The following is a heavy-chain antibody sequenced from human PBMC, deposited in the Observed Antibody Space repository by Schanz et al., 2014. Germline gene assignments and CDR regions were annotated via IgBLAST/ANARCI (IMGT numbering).Heavy chain of an antibody. J-gene: IGHJ4*02. CDR2: ISSSSSTR. CDR1: GFSFTTYA. CDR3: ARIEGSVFDC. V-gene: IGHV3-48*04. Sequence: EVQLLESGGGLVQPGGSLRLSCASSGFSFTTYAMSWVRQAPGKGLEWVSYISSSSSTRYYADSVKGRFTISRDNSKNSLYRQMNSLRAEDTAVYYCARIEGSVFDCWAQGTLVTVSS. D-gene: IGHD6-25*01.